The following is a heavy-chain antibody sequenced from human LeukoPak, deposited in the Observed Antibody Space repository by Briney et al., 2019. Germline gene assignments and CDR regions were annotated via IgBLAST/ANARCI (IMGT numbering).Heavy chain of an antibody. CDR3: AREVGRRIAAAFFDY. CDR1: GFTFSDYY. CDR2: ISSSSSYT. J-gene: IGHJ4*02. V-gene: IGHV3-11*06. Sequence: GGSLRLSCAASGFTFSDYYMSWIRQAPGKGLEWVSYISSSSSYTNYADSVKGRFTISRDNAKNSLYLQMNSLRAEDTAEYYCAREVGRRIAAAFFDYWGQGTLVTVSS. D-gene: IGHD6-13*01.